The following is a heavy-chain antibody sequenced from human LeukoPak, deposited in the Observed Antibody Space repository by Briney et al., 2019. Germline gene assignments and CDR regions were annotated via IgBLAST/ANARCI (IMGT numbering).Heavy chain of an antibody. Sequence: GASVTVSCKASGYTFTGYYMHWVRQAPGQGLEWMGWINPNSGGTNYAQKFQGRVTMTRDTSISTAYMELSRLRSDDTAMYYCARGRRTTYYYDSSGYLHPGYWGQGTLVTVSS. CDR3: ARGRRTTYYYDSSGYLHPGY. V-gene: IGHV1-2*02. CDR2: INPNSGGT. CDR1: GYTFTGYY. D-gene: IGHD3-22*01. J-gene: IGHJ4*02.